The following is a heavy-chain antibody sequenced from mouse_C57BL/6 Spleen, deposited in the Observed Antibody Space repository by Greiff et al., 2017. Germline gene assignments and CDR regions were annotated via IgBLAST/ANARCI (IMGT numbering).Heavy chain of an antibody. CDR2: IYPGDGDT. D-gene: IGHD1-1*01. V-gene: IGHV1-80*01. CDR3: ARGDDGSSLCFDY. CDR1: GYAFSSYW. J-gene: IGHJ2*01. Sequence: VQLQQSGAELVKPGASVKISCKASGYAFSSYWMNWVKQRPGKGLEWIGQIYPGDGDTNYNGKFKGKATLTADKSSSTAYMQLSSLTSEDAAVYCCARGDDGSSLCFDYWGQGTTLTVSS.